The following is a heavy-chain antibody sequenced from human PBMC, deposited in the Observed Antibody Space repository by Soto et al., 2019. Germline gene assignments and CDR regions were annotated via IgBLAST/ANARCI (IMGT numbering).Heavy chain of an antibody. CDR1: GFTFSSYS. CDR3: AREFNSYDKEEYYFDY. CDR2: ISSSSSYI. D-gene: IGHD3-22*01. Sequence: GGSLRLSCAASGFTFSSYSMNWVRQAPGKGLEWVSSISSSSSYIYYADSVKGRFTISRDNAKNSLYLQMNSLRAEDTAVYYCAREFNSYDKEEYYFDYWGQGTLVTVSS. J-gene: IGHJ4*02. V-gene: IGHV3-21*01.